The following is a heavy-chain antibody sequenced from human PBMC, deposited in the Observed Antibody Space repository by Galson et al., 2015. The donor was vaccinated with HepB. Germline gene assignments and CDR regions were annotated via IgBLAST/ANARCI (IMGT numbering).Heavy chain of an antibody. CDR3: ARDWDYYDSSGYQLDY. CDR1: GFTFSSYW. Sequence: SLRLSCAASGFTFSSYWMSWVRQAPGKGLEWVANIKQDGSEKYYVDSVKGRFTISRDNAKNSLYLQMNSLRAEDTAVYYCARDWDYYDSSGYQLDYWGQGTLVTVSS. V-gene: IGHV3-7*01. CDR2: IKQDGSEK. J-gene: IGHJ4*02. D-gene: IGHD3-22*01.